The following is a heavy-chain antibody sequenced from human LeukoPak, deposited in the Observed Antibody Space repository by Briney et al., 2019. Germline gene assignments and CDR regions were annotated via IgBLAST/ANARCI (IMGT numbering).Heavy chain of an antibody. CDR2: INTDGRVT. J-gene: IGHJ4*02. CDR3: IRETHVGLHLEY. D-gene: IGHD1-26*01. Sequence: GGSLRLSCTASGVTFTTYWMHWVRQAPGKGRVWVARINTDGRVTTYAESVKGRFTVSRDNAENTLYLEMNNLRPEDTAVYYCIRETHVGLHLEYWGQGTLATVIS. V-gene: IGHV3-74*03. CDR1: GVTFTTYW.